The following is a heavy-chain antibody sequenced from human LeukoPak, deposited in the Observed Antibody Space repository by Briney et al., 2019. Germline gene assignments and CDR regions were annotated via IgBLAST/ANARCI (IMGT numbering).Heavy chain of an antibody. CDR1: GDSIYSLY. Sequence: SETLSVTFTGSGDSIYSLYCHWSRQPPGKGLEWIGYIYYRGTTSYNPFLKSRVTISVDTSKNQFSLKLNSVTAADTAVYYYDRLRHYGGYDDVDYWGQGILVIVSS. D-gene: IGHD4-17*01. V-gene: IGHV4-59*11. J-gene: IGHJ4*02. CDR2: IYYRGTT. CDR3: DRLRHYGGYDDVDY.